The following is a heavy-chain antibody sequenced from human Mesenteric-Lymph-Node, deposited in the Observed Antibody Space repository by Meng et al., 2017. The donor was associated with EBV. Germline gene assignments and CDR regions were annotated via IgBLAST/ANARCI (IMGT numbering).Heavy chain of an antibody. D-gene: IGHD1-26*01. CDR3: ARLDSGSYYYYFDY. J-gene: IGHJ4*02. V-gene: IGHV3-74*01. CDR2: INSDGSST. Sequence: EVQLLESGGGLVQPGGSLSIVXAASGFTFSSYWMHWVRQAPGKGLVWVSRINSDGSSTSYADSVKGRFTISRDNAKNTLYLQMNSLRAEDTAVYYCARLDSGSYYYYFDYWGQGTLVTVSS. CDR1: GFTFSSYW.